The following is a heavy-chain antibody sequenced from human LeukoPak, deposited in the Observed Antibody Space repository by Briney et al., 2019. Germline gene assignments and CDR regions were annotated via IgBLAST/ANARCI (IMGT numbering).Heavy chain of an antibody. J-gene: IGHJ5*02. CDR3: ARDLLRFGELWENWFDP. D-gene: IGHD3-10*01. V-gene: IGHV3-20*04. CDR2: ITWSGGST. CDR1: GFTFDDYG. Sequence: GGSLRLSCAASGFTFDDYGMNWVRQAPGKGLEWVSGITWSGGSTGYTDSVKGRFTISRDNAKNSLYLQMNSLRAEDTALYYCARDLLRFGELWENWFDPRGQGTLVTVSS.